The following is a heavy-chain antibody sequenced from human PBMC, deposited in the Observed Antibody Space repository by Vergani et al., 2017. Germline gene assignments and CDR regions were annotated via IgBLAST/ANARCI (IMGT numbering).Heavy chain of an antibody. Sequence: EVQLVESGGGLVQPGGSLRLSCAASGFTVSSNYLRWVRQAPGKWLEWVSVIYSGGSTYYADSVKGRFTISRDNSKNTLYLQMNSLRAEDTAVYYCARDIVVVPADTYGRDVWGQGSTVTVSS. CDR1: GFTVSSNY. D-gene: IGHD2-2*01. CDR2: IYSGGST. J-gene: IGHJ6*02. CDR3: ARDIVVVPADTYGRDV. V-gene: IGHV3-66*02.